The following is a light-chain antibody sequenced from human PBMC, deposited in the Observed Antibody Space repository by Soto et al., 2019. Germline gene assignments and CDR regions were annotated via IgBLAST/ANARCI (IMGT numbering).Light chain of an antibody. V-gene: IGLV2-23*03. CDR2: EGS. CDR3: CSYAGSSTFFYV. CDR1: SSDVGSYNL. J-gene: IGLJ1*01. Sequence: LTQPASVSGSPGQSITISCTGTSSDVGSYNLVSWYQQHPGKAPKLMIYEGSKRPSGVSNRFSGSKSGNTASLTISGLQAEDEADYYCCSYAGSSTFFYVFGTGTKVTVL.